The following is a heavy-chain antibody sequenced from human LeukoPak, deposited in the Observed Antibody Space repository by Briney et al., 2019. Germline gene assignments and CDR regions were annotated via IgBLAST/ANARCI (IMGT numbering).Heavy chain of an antibody. V-gene: IGHV3-9*01. CDR3: ARDPWVGEYGAFDI. Sequence: GGSLRLSCAASGFTFDDYAVHWVRQAPGKGLEWVSGISWNSGAIGYADSVKGRFTISRDNAKNSLYLQMSSLRAEDTALYYCARDPWVGEYGAFDIWGQGTMVTVSS. CDR2: ISWNSGAI. D-gene: IGHD3-10*01. CDR1: GFTFDDYA. J-gene: IGHJ3*02.